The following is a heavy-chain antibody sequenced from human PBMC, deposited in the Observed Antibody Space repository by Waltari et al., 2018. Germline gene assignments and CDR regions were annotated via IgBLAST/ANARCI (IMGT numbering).Heavy chain of an antibody. J-gene: IGHJ4*02. CDR1: AYTFTSYG. Sequence: QVQLVQYGAEVQKPGAPVQVPCKAAAYTFTSYGISWVRQAPGQGLEWMGWISAYNGNTNTTQKLQGRVTMTTDTSTSTAYMEVGCQRADDTAVYYSARDWGLERHEDYWGQGTLVTVSS. CDR3: ARDWGLERHEDY. CDR2: ISAYNGNT. V-gene: IGHV1-18*01. D-gene: IGHD1-1*01.